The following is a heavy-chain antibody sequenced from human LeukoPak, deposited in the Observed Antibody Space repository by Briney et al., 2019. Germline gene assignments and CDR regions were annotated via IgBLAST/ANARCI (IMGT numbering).Heavy chain of an antibody. CDR3: ASVHY. V-gene: IGHV3-23*01. CDR2: ISDSGGST. CDR1: GFTLSNYA. J-gene: IGHJ4*02. Sequence: GWSLRLSCAASGFTLSNYAMSWVRQAPGQGLEWVSTISDSGGSTYYADSVKGRFTISRDNAKNSLYLQMNSLRAEDTAVYYCASVHYWGQGTLVTVSS. D-gene: IGHD6-6*01.